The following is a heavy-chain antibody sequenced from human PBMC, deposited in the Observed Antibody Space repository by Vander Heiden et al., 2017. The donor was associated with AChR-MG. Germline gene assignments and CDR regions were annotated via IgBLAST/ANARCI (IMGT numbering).Heavy chain of an antibody. CDR1: GFTVSSHY. CDR3: ARDPKGYYDSSGYQIDAFDI. CDR2: IYSGGST. J-gene: IGHJ3*02. D-gene: IGHD3-22*01. Sequence: EVQLVESGGGLIQPGGSLRLSCAASGFTVSSHYLGWVRQAPGKGLEWVAVIYSGGSTYDADSVKGRFTISRDNSKNTLYLQMNSLRAEDTAVYYCARDPKGYYDSSGYQIDAFDIWGQGTMVTVSS. V-gene: IGHV3-53*01.